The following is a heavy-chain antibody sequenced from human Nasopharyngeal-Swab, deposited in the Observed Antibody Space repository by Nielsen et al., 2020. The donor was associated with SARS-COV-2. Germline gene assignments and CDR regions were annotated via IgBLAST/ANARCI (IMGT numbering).Heavy chain of an antibody. CDR2: ISSSSSYI. D-gene: IGHD3-3*01. CDR3: ARDGLDYDFWSAYFMDV. V-gene: IGHV3-21*05. Sequence: GGSLRLSCAASGFTFSSYTMNWVRQAPGMGLEWVSYISSSSSYIYYADSVKGRFTISRDNAKNSLYLQMNSLRAEDTAVYYCARDGLDYDFWSAYFMDVWGQGTTVTVSS. CDR1: GFTFSSYT. J-gene: IGHJ6*02.